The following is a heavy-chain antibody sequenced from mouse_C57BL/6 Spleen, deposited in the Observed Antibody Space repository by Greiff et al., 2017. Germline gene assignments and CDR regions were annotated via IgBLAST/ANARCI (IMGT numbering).Heavy chain of an antibody. CDR2: ISGGGGNT. CDR3: ARHDGYYGGYFDY. CDR1: GFTFSSYT. J-gene: IGHJ2*01. D-gene: IGHD2-3*01. V-gene: IGHV5-9*01. Sequence: EVQLVESGGGLVKPGGSLKLSCAASGFTFSSYTMSWVRQTPVKRLEWVATISGGGGNTYYPDSVKGRFTISRDNAKNTLYLQMSSLRSEDTALYYCARHDGYYGGYFDYGRQGTTLTVSS.